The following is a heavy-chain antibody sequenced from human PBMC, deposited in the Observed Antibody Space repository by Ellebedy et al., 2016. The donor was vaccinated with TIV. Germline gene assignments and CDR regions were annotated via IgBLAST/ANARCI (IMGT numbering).Heavy chain of an antibody. J-gene: IGHJ4*02. Sequence: PGGSLRLSCAASGFNFSSYGMHWVRQAPGKGLEWVAVIWYDGNNKYYADSVKGRFTISRDNSKNTLYLQMNSLRAEDTAVYYFARGLLMVYAIRGGIDYWGQGTLVTVSS. CDR2: IWYDGNNK. CDR1: GFNFSSYG. CDR3: ARGLLMVYAIRGGIDY. V-gene: IGHV3-33*01. D-gene: IGHD2-8*01.